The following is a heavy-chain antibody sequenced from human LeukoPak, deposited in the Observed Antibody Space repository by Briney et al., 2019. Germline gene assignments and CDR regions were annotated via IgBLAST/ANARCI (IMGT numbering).Heavy chain of an antibody. Sequence: GGSLRLSCLTSGFTFSDFSLNWVRQAPGKGLEWIAYISGSGGTLYYADSVKGRFTISRDSAKSALSLQMTRLRAEDTAVYYCTRGVQFDYWGQGSLVTVSP. V-gene: IGHV3-48*01. J-gene: IGHJ4*02. D-gene: IGHD3-10*01. CDR1: GFTFSDFS. CDR2: ISGSGGTL. CDR3: TRGVQFDY.